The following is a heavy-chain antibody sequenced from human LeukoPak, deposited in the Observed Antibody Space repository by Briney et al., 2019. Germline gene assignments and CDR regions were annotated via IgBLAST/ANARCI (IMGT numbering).Heavy chain of an antibody. CDR2: MQSKTDGGAK. J-gene: IGHJ4*02. CDR1: GYFFPNAW. CDR3: TTLSSRTKNDY. D-gene: IGHD3-16*01. Sequence: GGSLRLSCTISGYFFPNAWLNWVRQAPGRGLEWVGRMQSKTDGGAKDYAAPVKGRFTISRDDSKNTLYLQMDSLKTEDTAVYYCTTLSSRTKNDYWGQGTLVTVSS. V-gene: IGHV3-15*01.